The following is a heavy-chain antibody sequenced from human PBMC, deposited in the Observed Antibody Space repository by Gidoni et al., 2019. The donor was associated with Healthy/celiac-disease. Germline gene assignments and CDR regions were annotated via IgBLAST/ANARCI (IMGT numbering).Heavy chain of an antibody. V-gene: IGHV4-39*07. CDR3: ARDGSGSYYNVGWFDP. J-gene: IGHJ5*02. D-gene: IGHD3-10*01. Sequence: QLPLQESGPGLVTPSETLSLTCTVSGGSISSSSYYWGWIRQPPGKGLEWIGSIYYSGSTYYNPSLKSRVTISVDTSKNQFSLKLSSVTAADTAVYYCARDGSGSYYNVGWFDPWGQGTLVTVSS. CDR2: IYYSGST. CDR1: GGSISSSSYY.